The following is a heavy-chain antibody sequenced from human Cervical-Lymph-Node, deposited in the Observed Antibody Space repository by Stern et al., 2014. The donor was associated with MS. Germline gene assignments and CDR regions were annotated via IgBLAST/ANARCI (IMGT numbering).Heavy chain of an antibody. CDR3: SRLFTRGSFNPYFDL. J-gene: IGHJ4*02. V-gene: IGHV3-21*02. Sequence: VQLVESGGGLVKPGGSLTLSCKASGFTYNTYAIHWVRQAPGKGLEWVSSISTTSSYIHYADSVRDRFTISRDNDLNSVYLHMTGLTAEDAAVYYCSRLFTRGSFNPYFDLWGQGTPVAVSP. CDR2: ISTTSSYI. CDR1: GFTYNTYA. D-gene: IGHD3-10*01.